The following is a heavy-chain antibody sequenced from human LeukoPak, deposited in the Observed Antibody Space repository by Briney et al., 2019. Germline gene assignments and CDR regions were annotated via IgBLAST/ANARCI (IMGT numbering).Heavy chain of an antibody. CDR1: GFSFSNYW. CDR2: IKQDGSEV. D-gene: IGHD3-10*01. CDR3: ARGSTVLLWFGDPSDAFDI. J-gene: IGHJ3*02. Sequence: GGSLRLSCEASGFSFSNYWMSWVRQAPGKGLEWVANIKQDGSEVYYVDSVRGRFTISRDNAKNSLYLQMNSLRAEDTAVYYCARGSTVLLWFGDPSDAFDIWGQGTMVTVSS. V-gene: IGHV3-7*01.